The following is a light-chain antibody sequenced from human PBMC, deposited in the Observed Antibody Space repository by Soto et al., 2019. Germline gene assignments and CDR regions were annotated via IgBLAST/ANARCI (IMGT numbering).Light chain of an antibody. CDR2: DAS. Sequence: DMQMTQSPSSLSASVGDRVTITCRASQTIGANLNWYRQKLGKAPTLLIYDASTLQSGVPSRFSGLGSGTDFALTITSLQPDDSATYYCQQSYTTVYTFGQGTK. V-gene: IGKV1-39*01. J-gene: IGKJ2*01. CDR1: QTIGAN. CDR3: QQSYTTVYT.